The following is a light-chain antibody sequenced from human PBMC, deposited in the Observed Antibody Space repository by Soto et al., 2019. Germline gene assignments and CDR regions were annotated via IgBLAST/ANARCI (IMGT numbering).Light chain of an antibody. V-gene: IGKV1-5*03. J-gene: IGKJ1*01. CDR3: QQYNSYSRT. Sequence: DIQMTQSPSTLSASVGDRVTITCRANQSISTWLAWYQQEPGKAPKLLIHKASHLASGVPSRFSGSGSGTEFTLTISSLEPDDFATYYCQQYNSYSRTFGQGTKVEIK. CDR1: QSISTW. CDR2: KAS.